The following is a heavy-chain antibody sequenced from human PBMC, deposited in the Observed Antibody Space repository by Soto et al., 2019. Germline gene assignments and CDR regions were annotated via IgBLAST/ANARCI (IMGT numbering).Heavy chain of an antibody. V-gene: IGHV3-23*01. J-gene: IGHJ6*03. D-gene: IGHD5-18*01. CDR2: ISGSGGST. CDR3: AKASRGYSYARGYYYYYMDV. Sequence: GGSLRLSCAASGFTFSSYAMSWVRQAPGKGLEWVSAISGSGGSTYYADSVKGRFTISRDNSKNTLYLQMNSLRAEDTAVYYCAKASRGYSYARGYYYYYMDVWGKGTTVTVSS. CDR1: GFTFSSYA.